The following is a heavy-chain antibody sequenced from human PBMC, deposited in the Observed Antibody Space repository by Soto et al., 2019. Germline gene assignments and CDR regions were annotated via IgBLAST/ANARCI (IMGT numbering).Heavy chain of an antibody. Sequence: GGSPRLSCAASGFTVTTNYMSWVRQPPGKGLEWVSVVYSGGSTYYADSVKGRFTVSRDNSKNTLYLQMNSLRAEDTAVYYCARDFSGKNDAFDIWGQGTVVTVSS. V-gene: IGHV3-66*01. CDR1: GFTVTTNY. D-gene: IGHD3-10*01. CDR3: ARDFSGKNDAFDI. J-gene: IGHJ3*02. CDR2: VYSGGST.